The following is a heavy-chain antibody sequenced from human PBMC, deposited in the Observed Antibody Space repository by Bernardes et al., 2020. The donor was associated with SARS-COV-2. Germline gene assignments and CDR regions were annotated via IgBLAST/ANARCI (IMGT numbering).Heavy chain of an antibody. Sequence: GGSLRLSCAASGFTFSSYGMHWVRQAPGKGLEWVAVIWYDGSNKYYADSVKGRFTISRDNSKNTLYLQMNSLRAEDTAVYYCARDRRDGYKIPDAFDIWGQGTMVTVSS. J-gene: IGHJ3*02. V-gene: IGHV3-33*01. CDR2: IWYDGSNK. CDR3: ARDRRDGYKIPDAFDI. CDR1: GFTFSSYG. D-gene: IGHD5-12*01.